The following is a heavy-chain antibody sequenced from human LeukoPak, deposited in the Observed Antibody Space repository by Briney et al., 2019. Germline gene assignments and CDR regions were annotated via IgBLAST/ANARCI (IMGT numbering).Heavy chain of an antibody. V-gene: IGHV3-66*01. CDR1: GLTVSNSF. CDR3: ATRARPGYYYGMDV. J-gene: IGHJ6*02. D-gene: IGHD6-6*01. CDR2: IYSGGTT. Sequence: GGSLRLSCAASGLTVSNSFMSWARQAPGKGLEWVSIIYSGGTTYYGDSVKGRFTISRDNSKNTLYLQMNSLRAEDTAVYYCATRARPGYYYGMDVWGQGTTVTVSS.